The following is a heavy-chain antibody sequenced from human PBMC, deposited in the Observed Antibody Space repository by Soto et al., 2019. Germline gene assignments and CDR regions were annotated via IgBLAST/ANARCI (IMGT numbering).Heavy chain of an antibody. CDR2: IWYDGSNK. CDR1: GFTFSSYG. Sequence: PGGSLRLSCAASGFTFSSYGMHWVRQAPGKGLEWVAVIWYDGSNKYYADSVKGRFTINPDTSKNQFSLQLNSVTPEDTAVYYCARDGSWFDPWGQGTLVTVSS. J-gene: IGHJ5*02. V-gene: IGHV3-33*01. D-gene: IGHD1-1*01. CDR3: ARDGSWFDP.